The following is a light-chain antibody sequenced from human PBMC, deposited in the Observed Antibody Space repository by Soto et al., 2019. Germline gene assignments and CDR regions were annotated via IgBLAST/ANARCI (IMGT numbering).Light chain of an antibody. CDR2: DAS. J-gene: IGKJ5*01. CDR3: QQRSNWLPIT. Sequence: DMQMTQSPSSVSASVGDRVTITCRASQGISSCLAWYQQKPEKAPKLVIYDASSLQSGVPASFSGSGSATDFTLTISSLQTPDLAAYYCQQRSNWLPITFGHGTRLEIK. V-gene: IGKV1-12*01. CDR1: QGISSC.